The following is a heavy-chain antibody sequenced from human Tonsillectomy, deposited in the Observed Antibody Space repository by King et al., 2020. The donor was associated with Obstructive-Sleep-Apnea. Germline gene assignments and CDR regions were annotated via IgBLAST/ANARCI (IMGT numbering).Heavy chain of an antibody. CDR2: MYYSGNT. Sequence: VQLQESGPGPVKPSETLSLTCTVSGTSIRDYYWSWIRQPPGKGLEWIGYMYYSGNTNFNPSLKSRVTISADTSKIQFSLRLSSVTAADTAVYYCARHRGVEDYGGYGDYFDYWGQGTLVTVSS. V-gene: IGHV4-59*08. CDR1: GTSIRDYY. J-gene: IGHJ4*02. D-gene: IGHD5-12*01. CDR3: ARHRGVEDYGGYGDYFDY.